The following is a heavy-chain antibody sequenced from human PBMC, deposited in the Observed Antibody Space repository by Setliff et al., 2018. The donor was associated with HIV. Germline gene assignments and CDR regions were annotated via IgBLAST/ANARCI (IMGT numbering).Heavy chain of an antibody. Sequence: ASVKVSCKISGYTLTELSIHWVRQAPGKGLEWMANFDPEDGETFYAQKFQGRLTMTEDTSTDTAYMELSSLRSDDTAMYYCATDPGYSSTWYSESFQHWGQGTEVTVPQ. V-gene: IGHV1-24*01. D-gene: IGHD6-13*01. J-gene: IGHJ1*01. CDR2: FDPEDGET. CDR3: ATDPGYSSTWYSESFQH. CDR1: GYTLTELS.